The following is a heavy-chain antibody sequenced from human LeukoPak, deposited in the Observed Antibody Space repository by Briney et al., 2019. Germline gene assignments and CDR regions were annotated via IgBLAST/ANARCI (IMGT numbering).Heavy chain of an antibody. CDR2: ISYSGST. CDR1: GGSISSYY. V-gene: IGHV4-59*08. CDR3: ARHLPNRGCFDY. D-gene: IGHD3-10*01. J-gene: IGHJ4*02. Sequence: SETLSLTCTVSGGSISSYYWSWIRQPPGKGQEWIGYISYSGSTKYNPSLKSRVTISLDTSKNQFSLKLTSVTAADTAVYHCARHLPNRGCFDYWGQGTLVTVSS.